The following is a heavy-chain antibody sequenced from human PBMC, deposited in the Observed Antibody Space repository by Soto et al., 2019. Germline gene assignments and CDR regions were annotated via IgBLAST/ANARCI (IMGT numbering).Heavy chain of an antibody. CDR2: IWSDGSNK. D-gene: IGHD4-17*01. V-gene: IGHV3-33*01. CDR3: ARGENTVTTYYMDV. J-gene: IGHJ6*03. Sequence: QVQLVESGGGVVQPGRSLRLSCAASGFTFSSYGMHWVRQAPGKGLEWVAVIWSDGSNKYYADSVKGRFTISRDNSKNTLYLQMNSLRAEGTAVYYCARGENTVTTYYMDVWGKGTTVTVSS. CDR1: GFTFSSYG.